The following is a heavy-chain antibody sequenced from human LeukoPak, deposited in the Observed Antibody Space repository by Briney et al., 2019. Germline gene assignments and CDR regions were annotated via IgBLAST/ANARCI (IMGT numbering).Heavy chain of an antibody. CDR1: GVSISSYY. D-gene: IGHD6-19*01. Sequence: PSETLSLTCTVSGVSISSYYWSWIRQPPGKGLEWIGYIYYSGSTNYNPSLKSRVTISVDTSKNQFSLKLSSVTAADTAVYYCARTYSSGWSKGYFDLWGRGTLVTVSS. CDR3: ARTYSSGWSKGYFDL. CDR2: IYYSGST. V-gene: IGHV4-59*01. J-gene: IGHJ2*01.